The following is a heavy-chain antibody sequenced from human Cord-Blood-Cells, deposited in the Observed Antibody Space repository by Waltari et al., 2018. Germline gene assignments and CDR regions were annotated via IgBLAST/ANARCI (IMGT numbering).Heavy chain of an antibody. Sequence: QVQLVQSGAEVKKPGASVKVSCKASGYTFTSYAMHWVRQAPGQRLEWMGWINAGNGNTKYSQKFQGRVTITRDTSASTAYMELSSLRSEDKAVYYCARAKSGSYFYFQHWGQGTLVTVSS. J-gene: IGHJ1*01. CDR1: GYTFTSYA. D-gene: IGHD1-26*01. CDR3: ARAKSGSYFYFQH. CDR2: INAGNGNT. V-gene: IGHV1-3*01.